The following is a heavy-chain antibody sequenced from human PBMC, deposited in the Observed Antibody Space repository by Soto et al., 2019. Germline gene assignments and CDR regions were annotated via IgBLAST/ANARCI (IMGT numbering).Heavy chain of an antibody. J-gene: IGHJ3*02. CDR2: ILSDGSKQ. D-gene: IGHD6-19*01. Sequence: GGSLRLSCAASRFTFSYYAMHWIRQAPGKGLEWVAVILSDGSKQYYAESVKGRFTISRDNSKSTLYLQMNSPRVEDAAVYYCVRTIAVAGPAAFDMWGQGKMFTVSS. CDR1: RFTFSYYA. V-gene: IGHV3-30-3*01. CDR3: VRTIAVAGPAAFDM.